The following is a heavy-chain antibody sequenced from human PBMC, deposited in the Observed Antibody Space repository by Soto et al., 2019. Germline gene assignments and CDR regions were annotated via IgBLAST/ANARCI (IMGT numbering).Heavy chain of an antibody. CDR1: GYTFTSYA. CDR3: ARLFFGSSWYRVGVVSPKAYYFDY. Sequence: QVQLVQSGAEVKKPGASVKVSCKASGYTFTSYAMHWVRQAPGQRLEWMGWINAGNGNTKYSQKFQGRVTITRDTSASTAYIELSSLRSEDTAVYYCARLFFGSSWYRVGVVSPKAYYFDYWGQGTLVTVSS. V-gene: IGHV1-3*01. D-gene: IGHD6-13*01. CDR2: INAGNGNT. J-gene: IGHJ4*02.